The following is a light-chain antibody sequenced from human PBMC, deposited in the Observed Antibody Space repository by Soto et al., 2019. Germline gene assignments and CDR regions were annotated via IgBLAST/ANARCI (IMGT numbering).Light chain of an antibody. V-gene: IGKV2-24*01. J-gene: IGKJ2*01. CDR1: QSLVHSDGNTY. CDR3: MQATQYRPYT. CDR2: KVS. Sequence: DIVLTQNPLSSPVTLGQPASISCRSSQSLVHSDGNTYLSWLHQRPGQPPRLLIYKVSNRFSGGPVTLSCSGAGTDFTLKISRVEAEDVGVYYCMQATQYRPYTFGQGTKLEIK.